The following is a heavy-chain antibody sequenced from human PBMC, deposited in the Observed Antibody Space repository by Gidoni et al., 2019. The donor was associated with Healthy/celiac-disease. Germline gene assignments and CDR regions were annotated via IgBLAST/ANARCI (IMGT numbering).Heavy chain of an antibody. CDR3: ARGGGSSWRGIAFDI. V-gene: IGHV4-34*01. CDR2: INHSGST. D-gene: IGHD6-13*01. J-gene: IGHJ3*02. CDR1: GGSFSGYY. Sequence: QVQLQQWGAGLLKPSETLSLTCAVYGGSFSGYYWSWIRQPPGKGLEWIGEINHSGSTNYNPSLKSRVTISVDTSKNQFSLKLSSVTAADTAVYYCARGGGSSWRGIAFDIWGQGTMVTVSS.